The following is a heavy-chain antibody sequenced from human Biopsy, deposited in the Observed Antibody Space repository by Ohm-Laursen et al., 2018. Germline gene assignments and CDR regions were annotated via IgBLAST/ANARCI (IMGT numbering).Heavy chain of an antibody. J-gene: IGHJ3*01. CDR3: ARGYVGLYEAFDF. CDR1: GASVSSGSYD. V-gene: IGHV4-61*01. D-gene: IGHD3-16*01. CDR2: IYNDVST. Sequence: SETLSLTCPVSGASVSSGSYDWSWIRQPPGKGLEWIGNIYNDVSTKYNPSLRSRVTISADKSTNQFSLKLRSVTAADTAVYYCARGYVGLYEAFDFWGQGTVVTVAS.